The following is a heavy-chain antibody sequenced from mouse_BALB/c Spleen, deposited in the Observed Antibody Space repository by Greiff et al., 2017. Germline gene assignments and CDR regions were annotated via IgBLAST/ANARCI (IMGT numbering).Heavy chain of an antibody. CDR3: GGGITTVVATGDY. CDR1: GYTFTDHI. V-gene: IGHV1-11*01. Sequence: QVQLKESGAELASPGASVTLSCKASGYTFTDHIMNWVKKRPGQGLEWIGRIYPVSGETNYNQKFMGKATFSVDRSSSTVYMVLNSLTSEDPAVYYCGGGITTVVATGDYWGQGTTLTVSS. D-gene: IGHD1-1*01. J-gene: IGHJ2*01. CDR2: IYPVSGET.